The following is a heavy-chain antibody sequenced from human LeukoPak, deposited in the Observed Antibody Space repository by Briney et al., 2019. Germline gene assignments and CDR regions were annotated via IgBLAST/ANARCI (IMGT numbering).Heavy chain of an antibody. CDR2: IYYSGST. V-gene: IGHV4-39*01. CDR3: ARHLDYTAMVLPFDY. CDR1: GGTSSSSSDY. D-gene: IGHD5-18*01. J-gene: IGHJ4*02. Sequence: SETLSLTCTVSGGTSSSSSDYWGWIRQPPGKGLEWIGSIYYSGSTYYNPSLKSRVTISVDTSKNQFSLKLSSVTAADTAVYYCARHLDYTAMVLPFDYWGQGTLVTVSS.